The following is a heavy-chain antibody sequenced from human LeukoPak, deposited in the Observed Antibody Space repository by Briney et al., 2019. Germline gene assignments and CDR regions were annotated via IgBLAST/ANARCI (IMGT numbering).Heavy chain of an antibody. CDR3: AKDIGDGSSSWFLLGG. CDR1: GFTFSSYA. V-gene: IGHV3-30-3*01. CDR2: ISYDGSNK. D-gene: IGHD6-13*01. J-gene: IGHJ4*02. Sequence: GGSLRLSCAASGFTFSSYAMHWVRQAPGKGLEWVAVISYDGSNKYYADSVKGRFTISRDNAKNSLYLQMNSLRAEDTALYYCAKDIGDGSSSWFLLGGWGQGTLVTVSS.